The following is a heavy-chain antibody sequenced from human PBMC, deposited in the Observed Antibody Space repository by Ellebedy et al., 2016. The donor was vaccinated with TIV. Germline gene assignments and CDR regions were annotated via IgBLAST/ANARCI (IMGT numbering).Heavy chain of an antibody. Sequence: GESLKISCAASGLTVSANFMGWVRQAPGKGLEWVSVVNRDDSTHYSGSVKGRFTISRDNSKNTLYLQMNSLRAEDTAVYYCARWPSGDAPLDYWGQGTLVTVSS. CDR1: GLTVSANF. V-gene: IGHV3-66*02. CDR3: ARWPSGDAPLDY. CDR2: VNRDDST. D-gene: IGHD4-17*01. J-gene: IGHJ4*02.